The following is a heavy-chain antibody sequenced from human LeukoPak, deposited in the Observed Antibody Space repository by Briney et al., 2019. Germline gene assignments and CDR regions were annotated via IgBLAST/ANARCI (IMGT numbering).Heavy chain of an antibody. CDR3: ATWVYGSGSYYSPYGWFDP. Sequence: ASVKVSCKASGGTFSSYAISWVRQAPGQGLEWMGGIIPVFGTANYAQKFQGRVTITADESTSTAYMELSSLRSEDTAVYYCATWVYGSGSYYSPYGWFDPWGQGTLVTVSS. J-gene: IGHJ5*02. CDR2: IIPVFGTA. CDR1: GGTFSSYA. D-gene: IGHD3-10*01. V-gene: IGHV1-69*13.